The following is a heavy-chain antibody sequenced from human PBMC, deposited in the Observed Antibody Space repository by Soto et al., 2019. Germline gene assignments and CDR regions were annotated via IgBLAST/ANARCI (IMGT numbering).Heavy chain of an antibody. V-gene: IGHV4-59*01. CDR2: IYYSGST. CDR1: GGSISSYY. D-gene: IGHD3-10*01. CDR3: ARFGELHSAYYMDV. J-gene: IGHJ6*03. Sequence: SETLSLTCTVSGGSISSYYWSWIRQPPGKGLEWIGYIYYSGSTNYNPSLKSRVTISVETSKNQFSLKLSSVTAADTAVYYCARFGELHSAYYMDVWGKGTTVTVSS.